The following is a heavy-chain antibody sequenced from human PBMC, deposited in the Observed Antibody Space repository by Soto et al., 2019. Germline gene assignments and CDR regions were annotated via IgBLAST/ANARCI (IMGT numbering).Heavy chain of an antibody. CDR3: ARGGRIAVDQWHNYGPPIL. J-gene: IGHJ6*02. Sequence: ASVEVSCKASGYTFTSYDINWVRQATGQGLEWMGWMNPNSGNTGYAQKFQGRVTMTRNTSISTAYMELSSLRSEDTAVYYCARGGRIAVDQWHNYGPPILWGQGTTVTVSS. CDR2: MNPNSGNT. CDR1: GYTFTSYD. V-gene: IGHV1-8*01. D-gene: IGHD6-19*01.